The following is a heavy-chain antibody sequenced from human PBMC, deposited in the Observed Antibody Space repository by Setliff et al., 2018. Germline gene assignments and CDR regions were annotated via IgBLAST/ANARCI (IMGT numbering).Heavy chain of an antibody. D-gene: IGHD6-6*01. CDR3: AREGVDSRSSTDYRYYMDV. Sequence: ASVKVSCKASGGTFKNYGISWVRQAPGQGLEWMGGIIPIFGTTNYAQKFQGRATIVTDESTSTAYMELSSLRSEDTAVYYCAREGVDSRSSTDYRYYMDVWGKGTTVTVSS. J-gene: IGHJ6*03. V-gene: IGHV1-69*05. CDR1: GGTFKNYG. CDR2: IIPIFGTT.